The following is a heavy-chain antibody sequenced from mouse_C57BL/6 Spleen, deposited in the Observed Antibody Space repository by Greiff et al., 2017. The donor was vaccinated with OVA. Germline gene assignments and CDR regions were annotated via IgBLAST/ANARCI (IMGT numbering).Heavy chain of an antibody. CDR2: IYPGDGDT. CDR3: ARPDYYYGSSYAMDY. V-gene: IGHV1-82*01. Sequence: QVQLQQSGPELVKPGASVKISCKASGYAFSSSWMHWVKQRPGKGLEWIGRIYPGDGDTNYNGKFKGKATLTADKSSSTAYMQLSSLTSEDSAVYFCARPDYYYGSSYAMDYWGQGASVTVSS. D-gene: IGHD1-1*01. CDR1: GYAFSSSW. J-gene: IGHJ4*01.